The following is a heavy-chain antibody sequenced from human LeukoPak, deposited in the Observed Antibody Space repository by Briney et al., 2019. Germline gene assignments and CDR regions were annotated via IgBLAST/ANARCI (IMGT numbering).Heavy chain of an antibody. CDR2: IYDSGRA. D-gene: IGHD2-15*01. J-gene: IGHJ5*02. CDR3: ARETYLTYCSGGSCQADNWFDP. V-gene: IGHV4-30-4*07. Sequence: SETLSLTCAVSGGSISTGGYSWSWIRQPPGKTLEWIGYIYDSGRAYYNPSLKSRVTISMDTSSNHFSLKLRSVTAADTAVYYCARETYLTYCSGGSCQADNWFDPWGQGTLVTVSS. CDR1: GGSISTGGYS.